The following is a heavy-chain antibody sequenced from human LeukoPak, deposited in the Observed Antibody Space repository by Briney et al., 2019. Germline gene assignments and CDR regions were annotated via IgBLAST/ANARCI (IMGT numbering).Heavy chain of an antibody. V-gene: IGHV1-69*13. CDR2: IIPILGTA. Sequence: SVKVSCKASGGTFSSYATSWVRQAPGQGLEWMGGIIPILGTANYAQKFQGRVTITADESTSTAYMELSSLRSEDTAVYYCARDRTYSSSWYGGNWFDPWGQGTLVTVSS. CDR3: ARDRTYSSSWYGGNWFDP. D-gene: IGHD6-13*01. CDR1: GGTFSSYA. J-gene: IGHJ5*02.